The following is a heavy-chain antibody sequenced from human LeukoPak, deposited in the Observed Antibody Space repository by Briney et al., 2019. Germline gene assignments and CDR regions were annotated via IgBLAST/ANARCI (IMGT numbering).Heavy chain of an antibody. D-gene: IGHD1-26*01. J-gene: IGHJ6*03. CDR3: ARDPYSGSYGDYYYYYMDV. V-gene: IGHV3-21*01. CDR1: GFTFSSYN. Sequence: GGSLRLSCAASGFTFSSYNMNWVRQAPGKGLEWVSFITSSSTYIYYADSVKGRFTISRDNAKNSLYLQMDSLRVEDTAVYYCARDPYSGSYGDYYYYYMDVWGKGTTVTISS. CDR2: ITSSSTYI.